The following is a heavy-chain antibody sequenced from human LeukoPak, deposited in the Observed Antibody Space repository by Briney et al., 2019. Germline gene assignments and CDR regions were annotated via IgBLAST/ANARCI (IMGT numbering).Heavy chain of an antibody. J-gene: IGHJ5*02. Sequence: TSQTLSLTCTVSGGSISSGSYYWSWIRQPAGKGLEWIGRIYTSGSTNYNPSLKSRVTISVDTSKNQFSLKLTSVTAADAAVYYCARDLWSGTSGYYRPFDPWGQGTLVTVSS. D-gene: IGHD3-3*01. CDR3: ARDLWSGTSGYYRPFDP. CDR2: IYTSGST. V-gene: IGHV4-61*02. CDR1: GGSISSGSYY.